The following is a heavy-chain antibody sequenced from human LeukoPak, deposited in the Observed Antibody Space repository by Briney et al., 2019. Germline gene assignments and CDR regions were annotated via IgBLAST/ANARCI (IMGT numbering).Heavy chain of an antibody. V-gene: IGHV3-23*01. J-gene: IGHJ4*02. CDR3: AKGSYDYVWGQIDY. CDR2: ISGSGGST. Sequence: GGSLRLSCAASGFIFSSYAMSWVRQAPGKGLEWVSAISGSGGSTYYADSVKGRFTISRDNSKNTLYLQMNSLRAEDTAVYYCAKGSYDYVWGQIDYWGQGTLVTVSS. CDR1: GFIFSSYA. D-gene: IGHD3-16*01.